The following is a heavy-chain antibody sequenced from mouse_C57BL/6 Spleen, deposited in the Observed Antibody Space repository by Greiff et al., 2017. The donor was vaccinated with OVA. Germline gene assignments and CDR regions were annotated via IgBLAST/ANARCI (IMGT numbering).Heavy chain of an antibody. CDR2: IDPSDSYT. J-gene: IGHJ2*01. CDR3: ALYSNYVGD. V-gene: IGHV1-69*01. D-gene: IGHD2-5*01. CDR1: GYTFTSYW. Sequence: VQLQQPGAELVMPGASVKLSCKASGYTFTSYWMHWVKQRPGQGLEWIGEIDPSDSYTNYNQKFKGKSTLTVDKSSSTAYMQLSSLTSEDSAVYYCALYSNYVGDWGQGTTLTVSS.